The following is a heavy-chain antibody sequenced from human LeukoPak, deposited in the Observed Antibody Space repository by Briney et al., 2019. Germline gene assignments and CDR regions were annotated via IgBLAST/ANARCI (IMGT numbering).Heavy chain of an antibody. CDR3: ARVMAVAGDPYYFDY. V-gene: IGHV4-59*08. J-gene: IGHJ4*02. CDR1: GGSISSYY. Sequence: PSETLSLTCTVSGGSISSYYWSWIRQPPGKGLEWIGYIYHSGSTNYNPSLKSRVTISVDTSKNQFSLKLSSVTAADTAVYYCARVMAVAGDPYYFDYWGQGTLVTVSS. D-gene: IGHD6-19*01. CDR2: IYHSGST.